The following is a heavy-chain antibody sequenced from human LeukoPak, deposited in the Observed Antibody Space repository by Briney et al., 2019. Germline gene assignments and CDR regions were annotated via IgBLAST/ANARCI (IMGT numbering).Heavy chain of an antibody. V-gene: IGHV1-18*01. Sequence: GASVKVSCKASGYTFTSYGISWVRQAPGQGLEWMGWISAYNGNTNYAQKLQGRVTMTTDTSTSTAYMELRSLRSDDTAVYYCARDRGNHYDILTGYSYYFDYWGQGTLVTVSS. CDR1: GYTFTSYG. CDR3: ARDRGNHYDILTGYSYYFDY. J-gene: IGHJ4*02. D-gene: IGHD3-9*01. CDR2: ISAYNGNT.